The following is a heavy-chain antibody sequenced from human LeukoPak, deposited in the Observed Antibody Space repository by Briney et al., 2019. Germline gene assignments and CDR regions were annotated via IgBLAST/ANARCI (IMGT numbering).Heavy chain of an antibody. CDR2: INPNSGGT. Sequence: ASVKVSCKASGYTFTGYYMHWVRQAPGQGLEWMGWINPNSGGTNYAQKFQGRVIMARDTSISTAYMELSRLRSDDTAVYYSARGDKNWFDPWGQGTLVTVSS. CDR3: ARGDKNWFDP. J-gene: IGHJ5*02. CDR1: GYTFTGYY. V-gene: IGHV1-2*02.